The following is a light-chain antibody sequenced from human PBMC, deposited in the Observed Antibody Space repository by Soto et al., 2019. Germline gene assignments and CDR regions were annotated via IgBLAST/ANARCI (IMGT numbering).Light chain of an antibody. CDR1: QSIDNY. CDR2: AAS. CDR3: QHSYNTPLT. V-gene: IGKV1-39*01. Sequence: DIQMTQSPSSLSASVGERGTITCRASQSIDNYLNWYQQKPGKPPKLLIFAASTLQSGVPSRFSGSSSGTDFTLTISSLQPEDFAADYCQHSYNTPLTFGGGTKVEIK. J-gene: IGKJ4*01.